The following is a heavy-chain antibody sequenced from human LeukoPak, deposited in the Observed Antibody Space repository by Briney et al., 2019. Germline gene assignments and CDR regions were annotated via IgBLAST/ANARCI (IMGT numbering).Heavy chain of an antibody. CDR1: GGSISSGDYY. Sequence: PSQTLSLTCTVSGGSISSGDYYWSWIRQPPGKGLEWIGYIYYSGSTYYNPSLKSRVTISVDTSKNQFSLKLSSVTAADTAVYYCARELTYYDILTGYSPTAWFGPWGQGTLVTVSS. CDR2: IYYSGST. V-gene: IGHV4-30-4*01. D-gene: IGHD3-9*01. J-gene: IGHJ5*02. CDR3: ARELTYYDILTGYSPTAWFGP.